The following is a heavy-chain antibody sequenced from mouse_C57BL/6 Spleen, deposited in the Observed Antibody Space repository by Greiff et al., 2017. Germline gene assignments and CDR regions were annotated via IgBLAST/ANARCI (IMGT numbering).Heavy chain of an antibody. V-gene: IGHV14-1*01. CDR3: TTGSKGWYFDV. D-gene: IGHD1-3*01. Sequence: EVQLQESGAELVRPGASVKLSCTASGFNIKDYYMHWVKQRPEQGLEWIGRIDPEDGDTEYAPKFQGNATMTADTSSKPAYLQLSSLTSEDTAVYYCTTGSKGWYFDVWGTGTTVTVSS. J-gene: IGHJ1*03. CDR1: GFNIKDYY. CDR2: IDPEDGDT.